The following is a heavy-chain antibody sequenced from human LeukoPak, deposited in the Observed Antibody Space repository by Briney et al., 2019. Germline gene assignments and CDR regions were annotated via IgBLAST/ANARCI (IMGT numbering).Heavy chain of an antibody. V-gene: IGHV1-46*01. Sequence: ASVKVSCKASGYTFTSYYMHRVRQAPGQGLEWMGIINPSGGSTSYAQKFQGRVTMTRDTSTSTVYIELSSLRSEDTAVYYCASAPRIRYFDWLSSPFDYWGQGTLVTVSS. CDR1: GYTFTSYY. CDR3: ASAPRIRYFDWLSSPFDY. J-gene: IGHJ4*02. CDR2: INPSGGST. D-gene: IGHD3-9*01.